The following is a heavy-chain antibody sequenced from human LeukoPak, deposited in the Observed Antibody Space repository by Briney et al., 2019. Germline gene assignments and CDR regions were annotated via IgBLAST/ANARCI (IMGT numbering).Heavy chain of an antibody. CDR1: GGSISSSSYY. J-gene: IGHJ2*01. CDR2: IYYSGST. D-gene: IGHD1-26*01. Sequence: SETLSLTCTVSGGSISSSSYYWGWIRQPPGKGLEWIGSIYYSGSTYYNPSLKSRVTISVDTSKNQFSLKLSSVTAADTAVYYCARHPSRPQWVEENYWYFDLWGRGTLVTVSS. V-gene: IGHV4-39*01. CDR3: ARHPSRPQWVEENYWYFDL.